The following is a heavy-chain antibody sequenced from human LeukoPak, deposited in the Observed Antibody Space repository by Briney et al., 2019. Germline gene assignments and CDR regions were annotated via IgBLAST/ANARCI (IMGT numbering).Heavy chain of an antibody. CDR3: ARAKAAAGFVAGNWFDP. CDR1: GYTFTSYC. Sequence: VSVKVSCKPSGYTFTSYCISGVRQAPGQGLEWMGWISAYNGNTNYAQKLQGRVTMTTDTSTSTAYMELRSLRSDDTAVYYCARAKAAAGFVAGNWFDPWGQGTLVTVSS. CDR2: ISAYNGNT. V-gene: IGHV1-18*01. D-gene: IGHD6-13*01. J-gene: IGHJ5*02.